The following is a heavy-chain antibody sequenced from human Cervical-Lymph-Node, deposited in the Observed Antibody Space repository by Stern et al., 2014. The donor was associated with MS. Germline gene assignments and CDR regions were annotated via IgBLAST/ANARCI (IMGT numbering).Heavy chain of an antibody. CDR3: ARKGGRYWYFDL. CDR2: VYYDGSS. J-gene: IGHJ2*01. V-gene: IGHV4-59*08. D-gene: IGHD3-16*01. CDR1: GGSMSSYY. Sequence: VQLVESGPGLVKPSETLSLTCTVSGGSMSSYYWIWSRQPPGKGLEWIGYVYYDGSSKYNPSLKSRVTMSIDQSTNQFTLNLPSVTAADTAVYYCARKGGRYWYFDLWGRGTLVTVSS.